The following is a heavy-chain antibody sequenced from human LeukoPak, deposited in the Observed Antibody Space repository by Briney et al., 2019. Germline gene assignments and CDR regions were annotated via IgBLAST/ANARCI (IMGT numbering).Heavy chain of an antibody. V-gene: IGHV3-21*01. CDR1: GFTFSSYS. Sequence: PGGSLRLSCAASGFTFSSYSMTWVRQAPGKGLEWVSSISSSSSYIYYADSVKGRFTISRDNAKNSLYLQMNSLRAEDTAVYYCARNEALLASLGYWGQGTLVTVSS. J-gene: IGHJ4*02. CDR2: ISSSSSYI. CDR3: ARNEALLASLGY.